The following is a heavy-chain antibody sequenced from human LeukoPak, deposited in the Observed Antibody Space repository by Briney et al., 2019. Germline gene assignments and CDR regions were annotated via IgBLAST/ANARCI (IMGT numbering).Heavy chain of an antibody. Sequence: ASVKVSCKASGYTFTSYAMHWVRQAPGQRLEWMGWINAGNGNTKYSQKFQGRVTITRDTSANTAYMELSSLRSEDTAVYYCARGGVYGDYDPTVDVWGQGTTVTVSS. D-gene: IGHD4-17*01. CDR1: GYTFTSYA. V-gene: IGHV1-3*01. CDR3: ARGGVYGDYDPTVDV. CDR2: INAGNGNT. J-gene: IGHJ6*02.